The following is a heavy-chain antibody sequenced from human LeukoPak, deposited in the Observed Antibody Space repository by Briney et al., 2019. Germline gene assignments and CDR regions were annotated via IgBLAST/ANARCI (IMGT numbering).Heavy chain of an antibody. Sequence: GAPVKVSCKASGGTFSSYAISWVRQAPGQGLEWMGGIIPIFGTANYAQKFQGRVTITADESTSTAYMELSSLRSEDTAVYYCARGAAGGYSYGYAYWGQGTLVTVSS. CDR3: ARGAAGGYSYGYAY. D-gene: IGHD5-18*01. J-gene: IGHJ4*02. CDR2: IIPIFGTA. CDR1: GGTFSSYA. V-gene: IGHV1-69*01.